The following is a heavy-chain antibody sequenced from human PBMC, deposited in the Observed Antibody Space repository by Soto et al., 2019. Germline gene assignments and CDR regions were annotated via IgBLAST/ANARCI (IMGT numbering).Heavy chain of an antibody. V-gene: IGHV4-31*03. CDR1: GGSISSGGYY. CDR2: IYYSGST. J-gene: IGHJ4*02. D-gene: IGHD4-17*01. CDR3: ARDIRDTTVTPLYYFDY. Sequence: QVQLQESGPGLVKPSQTLSLTCTVSGGSISSGGYYWSWIRQHPGKGLEWIGYIYYSGSTYYNPSLKSRVTISVDTSKNQFSLKLSPVTAADTAVYYCARDIRDTTVTPLYYFDYWGQGTLVTVSS.